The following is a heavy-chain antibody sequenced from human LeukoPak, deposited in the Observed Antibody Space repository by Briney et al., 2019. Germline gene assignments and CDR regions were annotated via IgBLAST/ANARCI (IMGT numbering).Heavy chain of an antibody. CDR3: ARAVPLWFGELLLDY. D-gene: IGHD3-10*01. J-gene: IGHJ4*02. V-gene: IGHV3-30*04. CDR1: GFTFSSYA. CDR2: IPYDGSNK. Sequence: GGSLRLSCAASGFTFSSYAMHWVRQAPGKGLEWVAVIPYDGSNKYYADSVKGRFTISRDNSKNTLYLQMNSLRAEDTAVYYCARAVPLWFGELLLDYWGQGTLVTVSS.